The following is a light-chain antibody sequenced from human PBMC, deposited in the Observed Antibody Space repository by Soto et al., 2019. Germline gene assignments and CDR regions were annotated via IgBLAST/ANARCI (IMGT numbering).Light chain of an antibody. CDR1: SSNIGAGYE. V-gene: IGLV1-40*01. CDR2: DNS. Sequence: QSVLTQPPSVSGAPGQRVTISCTGSSSNIGAGYEVHWYQQLPGTAPKLLIYDNSNRPSGVPDRFSGSKSGTSASLAITGLQAEDEADYYCQSYDSSLRGSVVFGGGTKVTVL. J-gene: IGLJ2*01. CDR3: QSYDSSLRGSVV.